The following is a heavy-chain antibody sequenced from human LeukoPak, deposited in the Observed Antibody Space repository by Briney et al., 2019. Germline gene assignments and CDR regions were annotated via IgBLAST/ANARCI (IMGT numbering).Heavy chain of an antibody. V-gene: IGHV4-38-2*02. CDR1: GYSITNGFY. J-gene: IGHJ4*02. Sequence: SEPLSLTCTVFGYSITNGFYWDWIRQPPGKGLEWIGSVFYSDNTYYNPSLKSRVTISVDTSNNQFSLRLSSVTAADTAVYYCARLGVVLPAAIYFWGQGTLVTVSS. D-gene: IGHD2-2*01. CDR2: VFYSDNT. CDR3: ARLGVVLPAAIYF.